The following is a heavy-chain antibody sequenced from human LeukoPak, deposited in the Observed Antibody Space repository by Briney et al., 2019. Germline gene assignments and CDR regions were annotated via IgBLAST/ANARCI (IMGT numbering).Heavy chain of an antibody. J-gene: IGHJ4*02. CDR2: ISSSSSTI. D-gene: IGHD2-2*01. Sequence: GGSLRLSCAASGFTFSSYSMNWVRQAPGKGLEWASYISSSSSTIYYADSVKGRFSISRDSAKSSLYLQMNSLRAEDTAVYYCASPPFGCSSTSCYGYWGQGTLVSVSS. V-gene: IGHV3-48*01. CDR1: GFTFSSYS. CDR3: ASPPFGCSSTSCYGY.